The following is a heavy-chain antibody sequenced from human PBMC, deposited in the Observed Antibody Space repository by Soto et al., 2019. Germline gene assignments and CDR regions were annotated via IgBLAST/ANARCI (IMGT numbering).Heavy chain of an antibody. J-gene: IGHJ4*02. CDR3: ARAITMVRGVTPGVYFDY. D-gene: IGHD3-10*01. CDR1: GFSLSTSGMC. V-gene: IGHV2-70*01. Sequence: SGPTLVNPTQTLTLTCTFSGFSLSTSGMCVSWIRQPPGKALEWLALIDWDDDKYYSTSLKTRLTISKDTSKNQVVLTMTNMDPVDTATYYCARAITMVRGVTPGVYFDYWGQGTLVTVSS. CDR2: IDWDDDK.